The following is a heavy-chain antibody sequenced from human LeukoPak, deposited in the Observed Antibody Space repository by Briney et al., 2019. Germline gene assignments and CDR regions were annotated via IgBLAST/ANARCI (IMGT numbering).Heavy chain of an antibody. D-gene: IGHD3-3*01. CDR1: GYIFTNYG. CDR3: ARGTRTTIFGVVQYYMDV. Sequence: ASVKVSCKASGYIFTNYGISWVRQAPGQGLEWMGWISSFNDNTHSAPKLQGRVTMTTDTSTGTAYMELRSLRSDDTAVYYCARGTRTTIFGVVQYYMDVWGKGTTVTVSS. V-gene: IGHV1-18*01. J-gene: IGHJ6*03. CDR2: ISSFNDNT.